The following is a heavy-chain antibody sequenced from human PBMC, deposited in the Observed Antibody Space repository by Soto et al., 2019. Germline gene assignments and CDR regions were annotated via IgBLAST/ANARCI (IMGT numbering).Heavy chain of an antibody. D-gene: IGHD3-3*01. Sequence: PSETLSLTCTVSGGSIRSYYWSWIRQPPGKGVEGIGYIYYSAATDYNPSLKSRVTISVDRAKNQFSLKLNSVTAAATAVYYCARHVDWSKAYYVDEWGHGTLVT. CDR3: ARHVDWSKAYYVDE. CDR1: GGSIRSYY. J-gene: IGHJ4*01. V-gene: IGHV4-59*01. CDR2: IYYSAAT.